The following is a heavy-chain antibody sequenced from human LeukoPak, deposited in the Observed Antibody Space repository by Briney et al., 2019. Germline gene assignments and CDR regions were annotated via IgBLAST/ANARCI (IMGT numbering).Heavy chain of an antibody. D-gene: IGHD5-18*01. J-gene: IGHJ4*02. CDR3: ARDGDGYYY. Sequence: GGSLRLSCAASGFNFSIYSMNWVRQAPGKGLEWVSYITRSSTTIYYADSVKGRFTISRDNAKNSLYLQMNNLRDEDTAVYYCARDGDGYYYWGQGALVTVSS. CDR2: ITRSSTTI. V-gene: IGHV3-48*02. CDR1: GFNFSIYS.